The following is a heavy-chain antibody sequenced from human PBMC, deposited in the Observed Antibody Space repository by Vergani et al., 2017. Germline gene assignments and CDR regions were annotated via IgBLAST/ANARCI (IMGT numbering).Heavy chain of an antibody. CDR3: ARGDAPWFDP. D-gene: IGHD2-21*02. J-gene: IGHJ5*02. CDR1: GFTFSSYG. V-gene: IGHV3-33*01. CDR2: IWYDGSNK. Sequence: QVQLVESGGGVVQPGRSLRLSCAASGFTFSSYGMHWVRQAPGKGLEWVAVIWYDGSNKYYADSVKGRFTISRDNSKNTLYLRMNSLRAEDTAVYYCARGDAPWFDPWGQGTLVTVSS.